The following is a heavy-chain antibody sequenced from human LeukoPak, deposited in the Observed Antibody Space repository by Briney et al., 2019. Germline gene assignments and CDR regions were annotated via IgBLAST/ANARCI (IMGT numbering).Heavy chain of an antibody. CDR1: GFTFSSYS. Sequence: GGSLRLSCAASGFTFSSYSMNWVRQAPGKGLEWVSYISSSSSTIYYADSVKGRFTISRDNAKNSLYLQMNSLRAEDTAVYHCARARAVAGLNWFDPWGQGTLVTVSS. J-gene: IGHJ5*02. CDR2: ISSSSSTI. V-gene: IGHV3-48*04. D-gene: IGHD6-19*01. CDR3: ARARAVAGLNWFDP.